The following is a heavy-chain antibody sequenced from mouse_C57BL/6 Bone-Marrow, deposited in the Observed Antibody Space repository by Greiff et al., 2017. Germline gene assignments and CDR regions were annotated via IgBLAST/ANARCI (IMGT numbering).Heavy chain of an antibody. CDR3: ARRAGPYYYGSSWDY. D-gene: IGHD1-1*01. CDR1: GFTFSDYG. V-gene: IGHV5-17*01. Sequence: EVQVVESGGGLVKPGGSLKLSCAASGFTFSDYGMHWVRQAPEKGLEWVAYISSGSSTIYYADTVKGRFTISRDNAKNTLFLQMTSLRSEDTAMYYCARRAGPYYYGSSWDYWGQGTTLTVSS. J-gene: IGHJ2*01. CDR2: ISSGSSTI.